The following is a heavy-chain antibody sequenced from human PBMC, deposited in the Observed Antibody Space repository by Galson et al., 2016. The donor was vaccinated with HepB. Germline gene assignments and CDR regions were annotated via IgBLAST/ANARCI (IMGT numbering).Heavy chain of an antibody. Sequence: SLRLSCAASGFTFTDYWMVWVRQAPGKGLECVANVNRDGSGTHYNDSAKGRFTISRDNARNSVALQINSLRPEDTGLYYCLSGFTSGVWGQGTMVTVSS. V-gene: IGHV3-7*01. J-gene: IGHJ3*01. D-gene: IGHD1-26*01. CDR2: VNRDGSGT. CDR3: LSGFTSGV. CDR1: GFTFTDYW.